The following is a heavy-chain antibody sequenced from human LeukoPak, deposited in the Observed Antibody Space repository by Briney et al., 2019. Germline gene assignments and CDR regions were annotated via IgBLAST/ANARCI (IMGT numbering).Heavy chain of an antibody. CDR3: ARETFDY. CDR1: GFTFSSYW. CDR2: INHSGST. V-gene: IGHV4-34*01. J-gene: IGHJ4*02. Sequence: GSLRLSCAASGFTFSSYWMHWVRQAPGKGLEWIGEINHSGSTNYNPSLKSRVTISVDTSKNQFSLKLSSVTAADTAVYYCARETFDYWGQGTLVTVSS.